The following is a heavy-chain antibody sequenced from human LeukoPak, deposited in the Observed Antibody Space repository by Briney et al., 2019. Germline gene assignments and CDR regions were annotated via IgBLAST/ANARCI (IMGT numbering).Heavy chain of an antibody. J-gene: IGHJ4*02. CDR2: ISAYNGNT. CDR3: ARVLPPNTAMAPPGY. CDR1: GYTFTSYG. Sequence: VASVKVSCKASGYTFTSYGISWVRQAPGQGLEWMGWISAYNGNTNYAQKLQGRVTMTTDTSTSTAYMELSRLRSDDTAVYYCARVLPPNTAMAPPGYWGQGTLVTVSS. V-gene: IGHV1-18*01. D-gene: IGHD5-18*01.